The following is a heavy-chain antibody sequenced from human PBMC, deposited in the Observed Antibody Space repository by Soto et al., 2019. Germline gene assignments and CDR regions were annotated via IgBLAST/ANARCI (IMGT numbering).Heavy chain of an antibody. CDR2: IFSNDEK. V-gene: IGHV2-26*01. CDR3: VRLKETFFYGSGTYEGFDS. Sequence: QVTLKESGPVLVKPTETLTLTCSVSGFSLSDSKVGVSWIRQPPGKALEWLAHIFSNDEKSYRTSLKNSLTISKDTSKSQVVLTMTNMDPVDTATYYCVRLKETFFYGSGTYEGFDSWGQGTLVTVSS. D-gene: IGHD3-10*01. J-gene: IGHJ4*02. CDR1: GFSLSDSKVG.